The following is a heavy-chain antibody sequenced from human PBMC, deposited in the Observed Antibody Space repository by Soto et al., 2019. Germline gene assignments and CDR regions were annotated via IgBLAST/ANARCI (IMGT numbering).Heavy chain of an antibody. Sequence: QVHLVQSGAEVKKPGASVKVSCKGSGYTFTTYGITWVRQAPGQGLEWMGWISAHNGNTNYAQKLQGRVTVTRDTSTRTASMELRSLGSADTAVDYCARGRYGDYWGQGALVTVSA. CDR2: ISAHNGNT. V-gene: IGHV1-18*01. CDR3: ARGRYGDY. CDR1: GYTFTTYG. J-gene: IGHJ4*02. D-gene: IGHD1-1*01.